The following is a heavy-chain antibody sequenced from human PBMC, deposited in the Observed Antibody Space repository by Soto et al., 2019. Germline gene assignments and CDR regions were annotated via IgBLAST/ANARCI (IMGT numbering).Heavy chain of an antibody. J-gene: IGHJ6*02. Sequence: GXSVKVSYNASGYTFTSYYMHWVRQAPGQGLEWMGIINPSGGSTSYAQKFQGRVTMTRDTSTSTVYMELSSLRSEDTAVYYCARATCSSTSCLKDYYYYGMDVWGQGTTVTVSS. V-gene: IGHV1-46*01. CDR3: ARATCSSTSCLKDYYYYGMDV. CDR2: INPSGGST. D-gene: IGHD2-2*01. CDR1: GYTFTSYY.